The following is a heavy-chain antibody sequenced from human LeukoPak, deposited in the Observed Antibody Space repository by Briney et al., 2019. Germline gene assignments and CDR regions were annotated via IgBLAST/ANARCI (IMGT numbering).Heavy chain of an antibody. D-gene: IGHD2-15*01. CDR1: GGSISSHY. Sequence: PSETLSLTCTVSGGSISSHYWSWIRQPPGKGLEWIGYIYYSGSTNYNPSLKSRVTISVDTSKNQFSLKLNSVTAADTAVYYCARELEDCSAGSCYSGWFDPWGQGTLVTVSS. V-gene: IGHV4-59*11. CDR2: IYYSGST. CDR3: ARELEDCSAGSCYSGWFDP. J-gene: IGHJ5*02.